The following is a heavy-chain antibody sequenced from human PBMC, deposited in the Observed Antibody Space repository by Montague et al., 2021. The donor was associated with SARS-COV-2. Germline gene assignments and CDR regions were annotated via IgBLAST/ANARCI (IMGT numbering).Heavy chain of an antibody. CDR1: GFTFSSYA. CDR3: AKKIVAGGTGYFDY. V-gene: IGHV3-23*01. CDR2: ISGSGGIT. Sequence: SLRLSCAASGFTFSSYAMSWVRQAPGKGLEWVSGISGSGGITSYTDSVKGRFSISRDNSKNTLYLQMNGLRAEDTAVYYCAKKIVAGGTGYFDYWGQGTLVTVSS. D-gene: IGHD6-13*01. J-gene: IGHJ4*02.